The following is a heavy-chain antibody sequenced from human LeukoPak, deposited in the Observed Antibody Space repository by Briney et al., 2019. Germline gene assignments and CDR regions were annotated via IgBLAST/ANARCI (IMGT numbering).Heavy chain of an antibody. D-gene: IGHD3-10*01. V-gene: IGHV1-2*02. J-gene: IGHJ6*03. CDR2: INPNSGGT. CDR1: AYTFTVYS. Sequence: ASVKVSCKASAYTFTVYSMHWVAQAPGQGLEWMGWINPNSGGTNYAQKFQGRVTMTRDTSISTAYMELSRLRSDDTAVYYCARGGSGRDYYYYYMDVWGKGTTVTVSS. CDR3: ARGGSGRDYYYYYMDV.